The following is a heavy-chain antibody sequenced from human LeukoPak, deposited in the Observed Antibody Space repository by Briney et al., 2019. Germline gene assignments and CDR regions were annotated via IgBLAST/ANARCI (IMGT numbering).Heavy chain of an antibody. J-gene: IGHJ4*02. Sequence: GGSLRLSCAASGFTFYDYGMSWVRQAPGKGLEWVSGINWNGGSTDYADSVKGRFTISRDNAKNSLYLQMNSLRAEDTALYYCARGSHTKYSSGPGTDYFDYWGQGTLVTVSS. D-gene: IGHD6-19*01. V-gene: IGHV3-20*04. CDR3: ARGSHTKYSSGPGTDYFDY. CDR2: INWNGGST. CDR1: GFTFYDYG.